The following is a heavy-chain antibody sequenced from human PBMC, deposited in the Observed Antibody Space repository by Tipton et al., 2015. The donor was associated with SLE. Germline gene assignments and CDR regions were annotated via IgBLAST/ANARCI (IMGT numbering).Heavy chain of an antibody. Sequence: TLSLTCTVSGGSISISNYYWGWIRQPPGKGLEWIGYISYSGSTNYNPSLKSRVTISIDTSKNQFSLNLSSATAADTAVYYCARVRKSSGWTFDYWGQGTLVTVSS. CDR3: ARVRKSSGWTFDY. CDR2: ISYSGST. V-gene: IGHV4-61*05. J-gene: IGHJ4*02. CDR1: GGSISISNYY. D-gene: IGHD6-19*01.